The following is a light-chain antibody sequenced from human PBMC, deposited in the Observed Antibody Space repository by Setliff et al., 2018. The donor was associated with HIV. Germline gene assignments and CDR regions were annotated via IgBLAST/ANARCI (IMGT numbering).Light chain of an antibody. CDR1: QSVTSNF. CDR3: QQYRALPLT. V-gene: IGKV3D-20*01. J-gene: IGKJ4*01. CDR2: DVS. Sequence: EIVLTQSPVTLSLSPGQRATLSCRASQSVTSNFLAWYQHKPGLAPRLLIYDVSSRAAGVPDRFSGSGSGRDFTLTISRLEPEDFAVYYCQQYRALPLTFGGGTKVDIK.